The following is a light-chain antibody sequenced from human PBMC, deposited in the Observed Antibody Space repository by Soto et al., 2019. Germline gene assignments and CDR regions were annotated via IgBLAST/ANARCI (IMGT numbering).Light chain of an antibody. V-gene: IGLV2-23*01. Sequence: SLLAQPSPLSGAPGQSITIPLPGNNSEVGSYNLVSWYQQHPGKAPKLMIYEGSKRPSGVSNRFSGSKSGNTASLTISGLQAEDEADYYCCSYAGSSTSLYVFGTGTKVTVL. CDR1: NSEVGSYNL. CDR3: CSYAGSSTSLYV. CDR2: EGS. J-gene: IGLJ1*01.